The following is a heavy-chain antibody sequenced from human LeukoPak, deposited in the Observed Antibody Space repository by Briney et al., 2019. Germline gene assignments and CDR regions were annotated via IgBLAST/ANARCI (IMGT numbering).Heavy chain of an antibody. CDR2: ISYDENNK. J-gene: IGHJ6*02. CDR3: ARDAYGMDV. CDR1: GFTFSNYA. V-gene: IGHV3-30*09. Sequence: GGSLRLSCVASGFTFSNYAIHWVRQAPGKGLEWVAVISYDENNKHVADSVRGQFAISRDNSQNTLYLQMNSLRPEDTAAYYCARDAYGMDVWGQGTTVTVSS.